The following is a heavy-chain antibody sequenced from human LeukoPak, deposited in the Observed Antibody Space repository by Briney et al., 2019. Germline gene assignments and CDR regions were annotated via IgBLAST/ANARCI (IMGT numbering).Heavy chain of an antibody. CDR3: ARDVSSGWSN. Sequence: SVKVSCKASGGTFSSYAISWVRQAPGQGLEWMGRIIPILGIADYAQKFQGRVTITADKSTSTAYMELSSLRSEDTAVYYCARDVSSGWSNWGQGTLVTVSS. CDR2: IIPILGIA. J-gene: IGHJ4*02. D-gene: IGHD6-19*01. V-gene: IGHV1-69*04. CDR1: GGTFSSYA.